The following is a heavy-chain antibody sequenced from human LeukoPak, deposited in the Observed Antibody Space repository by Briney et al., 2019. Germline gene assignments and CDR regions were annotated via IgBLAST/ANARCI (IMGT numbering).Heavy chain of an antibody. J-gene: IGHJ5*02. CDR2: ISSSSSYI. CDR1: GFTFSSYS. V-gene: IGHV3-21*01. D-gene: IGHD2-2*01. CDR3: ASVDTACSSTSCYYP. Sequence: PGGSLSLSCAASGFTFSSYSMNWVRQAPGKGLEWVSSISSSSSYIYYADSVKGRFTISRDNAKNSLYLQMNSLRAEDTAVYYCASVDTACSSTSCYYPGGQGTLVTVSA.